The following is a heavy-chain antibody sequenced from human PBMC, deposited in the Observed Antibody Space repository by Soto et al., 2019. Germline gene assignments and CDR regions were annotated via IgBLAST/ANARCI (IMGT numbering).Heavy chain of an antibody. J-gene: IGHJ4*02. CDR3: AKDVRYCSGGSCYSSDY. CDR2: ISGSGGST. Sequence: EVQLLESGGGLVQPGGSLRLSCAASGFTFSSYAMSWVRQAPGKGLEWVSAISGSGGSTYYADSVKGRFTISRDNSKNPLYLQMNSLRAEDTAVYYCAKDVRYCSGGSCYSSDYWGQGTLVTVSS. CDR1: GFTFSSYA. D-gene: IGHD2-15*01. V-gene: IGHV3-23*01.